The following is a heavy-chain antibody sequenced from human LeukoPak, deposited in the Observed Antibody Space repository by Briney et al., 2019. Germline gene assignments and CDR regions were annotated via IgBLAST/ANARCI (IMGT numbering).Heavy chain of an antibody. CDR1: GGSISSGGYS. CDR3: ARRLGLGYFDY. V-gene: IGHV4-30-2*01. CDR2: IYHSGST. D-gene: IGHD6-19*01. J-gene: IGHJ4*02. Sequence: KTSETLSLTFAVSGGSISSGGYSWSWIRQPPGKGLEWIGYIYHSGSTYYNPSLKSRVTISVDTSKNQFSLKLSSVTAADTAVYYCARRLGLGYFDYWGQGTLVTVSS.